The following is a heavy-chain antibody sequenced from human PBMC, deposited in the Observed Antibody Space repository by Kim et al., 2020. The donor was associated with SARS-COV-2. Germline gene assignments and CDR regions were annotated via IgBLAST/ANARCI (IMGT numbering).Heavy chain of an antibody. CDR3: ASPLRGDGSIGV. D-gene: IGHD3-3*01. V-gene: IGHV4-59*01. CDR1: GGSIFSYY. Sequence: SETLSLTCTVSGGSIFSYYWSWIRQPPGKGLEWIGYIYYSGSTNYNPSLKSRVTLSVDTSKNQFSLKLSSVTAADTAVYYCASPLRGDGSIGVWGQGTLV. J-gene: IGHJ4*02. CDR2: IYYSGST.